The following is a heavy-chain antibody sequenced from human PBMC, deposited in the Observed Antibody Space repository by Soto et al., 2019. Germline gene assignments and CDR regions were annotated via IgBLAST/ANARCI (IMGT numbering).Heavy chain of an antibody. CDR2: IYHSANT. CDR3: ARWSVRIAVLEGFDY. D-gene: IGHD6-19*01. J-gene: IGHJ4*02. V-gene: IGHV4-4*02. CDR1: SGSISSSNW. Sequence: QVQLQASGRGLVKPSGTLSLTCAVSSGSISSSNWWSWVRQPPGRGLEWIGEIYHSANTNYNPSLKSRVTISVDKSKNQFSLKLSSVTAADTAVYYCARWSVRIAVLEGFDYWGQGTLVTVSS.